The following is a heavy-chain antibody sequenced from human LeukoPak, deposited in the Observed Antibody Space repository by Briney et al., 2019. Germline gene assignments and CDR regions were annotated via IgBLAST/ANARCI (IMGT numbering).Heavy chain of an antibody. CDR1: GFTFSSYG. D-gene: IGHD3-10*01. V-gene: IGHV3-30*18. J-gene: IGHJ4*02. Sequence: GGSLRLSCAASGFTFSSYGMHWVRQAPGKGLEWVAVISYDGSNKYYADSVKGRFTISRDNSKNTLYLQMNSLRAEDTAVYYCAKGELNYYGSGSYFFDYWGQGTLVTVSS. CDR2: ISYDGSNK. CDR3: AKGELNYYGSGSYFFDY.